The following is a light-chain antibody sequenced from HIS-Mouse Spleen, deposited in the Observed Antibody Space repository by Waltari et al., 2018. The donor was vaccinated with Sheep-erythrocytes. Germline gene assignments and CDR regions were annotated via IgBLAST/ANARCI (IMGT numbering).Light chain of an antibody. J-gene: IGLJ3*02. CDR3: MIWHSSAWV. Sequence: QAVLTQPSSLPASPGASASLTCTFPSGINVGTYRIYWYQQNPGSPPQYLLRYKSDSDKQQGSGVPSRFSGSKDASANAGILLISGLQSEDEADYYCMIWHSSAWVFGGGTKLTVL. CDR1: SGINVGTYR. V-gene: IGLV5-45*02. CDR2: YKSDSDK.